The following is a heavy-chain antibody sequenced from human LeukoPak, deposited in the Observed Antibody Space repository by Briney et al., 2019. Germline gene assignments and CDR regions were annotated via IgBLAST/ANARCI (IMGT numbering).Heavy chain of an antibody. D-gene: IGHD5-24*01. CDR2: INAANSDT. Sequence: GESLKISCKGSGYDFTAHWIAWVRQKPGKGLEWMGNINAANSDTTYSPSFQGQVTLSVDKIISTAYLQLSSLKASDTAMYYCARHYSYNWFGYWGQGSPVTVSS. J-gene: IGHJ4*02. V-gene: IGHV5-51*01. CDR1: GYDFTAHW. CDR3: ARHYSYNWFGY.